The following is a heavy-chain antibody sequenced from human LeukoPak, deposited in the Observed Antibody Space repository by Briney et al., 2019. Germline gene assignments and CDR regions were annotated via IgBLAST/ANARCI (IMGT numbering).Heavy chain of an antibody. D-gene: IGHD6-19*01. CDR2: IYYSGST. J-gene: IGHJ5*02. CDR3: ARHYGQGWWSSGWNWFDP. Sequence: SETLSLTCTVSGVSISSYYWSWIRQPPGKGLEWIGYIYYSGSTNYNPSLKSRVTISVDTSKNQFSLKLGSVTAADTAVYYCARHYGQGWWSSGWNWFDPWGQGTLVTVSS. CDR1: GVSISSYY. V-gene: IGHV4-59*08.